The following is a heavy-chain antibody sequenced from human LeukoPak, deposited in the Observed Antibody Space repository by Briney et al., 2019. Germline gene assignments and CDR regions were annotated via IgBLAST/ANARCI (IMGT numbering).Heavy chain of an antibody. CDR1: GGSFSGYY. V-gene: IGHV4-34*01. J-gene: IGHJ3*02. D-gene: IGHD3-10*01. Sequence: SETLSLTCAVYGGSFSGYYWSWIRQPPGKGLEWIGEINHSGSTNYNPSLKSRVTISVDTSKNQFSLKLSSVTAADTAVYYCARYSGSASDSHAFDIWGQGTMVTVSS. CDR3: ARYSGSASDSHAFDI. CDR2: INHSGST.